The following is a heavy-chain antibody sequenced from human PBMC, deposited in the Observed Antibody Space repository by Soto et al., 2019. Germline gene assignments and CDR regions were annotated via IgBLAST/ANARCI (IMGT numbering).Heavy chain of an antibody. CDR1: GGSFSGYY. D-gene: IGHD3-9*01. Sequence: QVQLQQWGAGPLRPLETLSLTCGVSGGSFSGYYWAWIRQSPGKGLEWIGEINDRGSINYNPSLKSRVSISVDTSKTHYSENPRSVTAADTAVYYCARESHDILAGPPWVWYFDLWGRGTLVTVSS. J-gene: IGHJ2*01. CDR2: INDRGSI. CDR3: ARESHDILAGPPWVWYFDL. V-gene: IGHV4-34*01.